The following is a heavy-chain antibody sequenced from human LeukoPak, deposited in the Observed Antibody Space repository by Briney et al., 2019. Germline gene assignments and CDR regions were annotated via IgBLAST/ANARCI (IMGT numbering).Heavy chain of an antibody. V-gene: IGHV3-64D*09. J-gene: IGHJ4*02. CDR1: GFTFSGYA. CDR2: LSANGGRT. D-gene: IGHD3-9*01. CDR3: VKDISTGYDTLGF. Sequence: GGSLRLSCSASGFTFSGYAMHWVGQAPGRGLDYVSALSANGGRTYYTDSVKGRFTISRDNSKNTLFLQMSSLRAEDTAVYYCVKDISTGYDTLGFWGQGTLVTVSS.